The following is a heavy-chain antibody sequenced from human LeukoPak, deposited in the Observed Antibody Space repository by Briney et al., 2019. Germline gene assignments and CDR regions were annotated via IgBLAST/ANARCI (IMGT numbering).Heavy chain of an antibody. Sequence: ASVKVSCKVSGYTLTELSMHGVRPAPGKGREWMGGFYPEDGETIYEQKFQGRVTMTEDTSTDTAYMELSSLRSEDTAVYYCATGCRGITMIVVARGAFDIWGQGTMVTVSS. CDR3: ATGCRGITMIVVARGAFDI. D-gene: IGHD3-22*01. J-gene: IGHJ3*02. V-gene: IGHV1-24*01. CDR1: GYTLTELS. CDR2: FYPEDGET.